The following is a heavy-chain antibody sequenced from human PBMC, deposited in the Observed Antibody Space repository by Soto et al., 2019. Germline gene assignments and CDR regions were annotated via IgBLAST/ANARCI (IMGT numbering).Heavy chain of an antibody. V-gene: IGHV3-48*01. CDR3: ARDSSGL. CDR2: ISSSSNTI. J-gene: IGHJ4*02. Sequence: PGGSLRLSCAASGFTFSSYSIIWVRQAPGKGLEWVSYISSSSNTIYYADSVKGRFTISRDNAKNSLYLQMNSLRAEDTAVYYCARDSSGLWGQGTLVTVSS. D-gene: IGHD3-22*01. CDR1: GFTFSSYS.